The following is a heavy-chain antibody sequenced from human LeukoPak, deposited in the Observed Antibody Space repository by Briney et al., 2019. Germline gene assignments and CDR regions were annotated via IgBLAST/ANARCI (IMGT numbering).Heavy chain of an antibody. CDR2: IYYSGST. D-gene: IGHD3-16*02. CDR3: ARDCYDYVWGSYPSHGYAFDI. V-gene: IGHV4-59*01. J-gene: IGHJ3*02. CDR1: GGSISSYY. Sequence: PSETLSLTCTVSGGSISSYYWSWIRQPPGKGLEWIGYIYYSGSTNYNPSLKSRVTISVDTSKNQFSLKLSSVTAADTAVYYCARDCYDYVWGSYPSHGYAFDIWGQGAVVTVSS.